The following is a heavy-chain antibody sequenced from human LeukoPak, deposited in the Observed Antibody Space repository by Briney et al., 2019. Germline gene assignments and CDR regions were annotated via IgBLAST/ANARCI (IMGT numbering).Heavy chain of an antibody. D-gene: IGHD3-22*01. J-gene: IGHJ4*02. CDR1: GFTFGDYA. CDR3: TRVGWNYYDSSGYFDY. Sequence: GRSLRLSCTASGFTFGDYAMSWFRQAPGKGLEWVGFIRSKAYGGTTEYAASAKGRFTISRDDSKSIAYLQMNSLKTEDTAVYYCTRVGWNYYDSSGYFDYWGQGTLVTVSS. CDR2: IRSKAYGGTT. V-gene: IGHV3-49*03.